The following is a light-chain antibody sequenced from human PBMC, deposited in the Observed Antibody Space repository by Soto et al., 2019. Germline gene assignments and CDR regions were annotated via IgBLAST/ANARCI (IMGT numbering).Light chain of an antibody. V-gene: IGLV2-14*01. CDR1: SSDIGGYNY. J-gene: IGLJ1*01. Sequence: QSALTQPASMSGSPGQSVTISCAGTSSDIGGYNYVSWYQHHPGTAPKLIIYDVSSRPSGVSHRFSASESGNTASLTISGLQAEDEADYYCSSFSVASPLFGTGTKVTVL. CDR2: DVS. CDR3: SSFSVASPL.